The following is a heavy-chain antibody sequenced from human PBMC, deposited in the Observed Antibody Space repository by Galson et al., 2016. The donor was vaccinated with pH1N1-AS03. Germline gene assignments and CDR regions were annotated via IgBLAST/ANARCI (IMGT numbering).Heavy chain of an antibody. CDR3: ARLRVVVVPAALGGSDYFDS. D-gene: IGHD2-2*01. J-gene: IGHJ4*02. CDR2: IYSGGIT. V-gene: IGHV3-53*01. Sequence: GLEWVSVIYSGGITYYADSVKGRFTISRDSSKNTLYLQMNSLRAEDTAVYYCARLRVVVVPAALGGSDYFDSWGQGTLVTVSS.